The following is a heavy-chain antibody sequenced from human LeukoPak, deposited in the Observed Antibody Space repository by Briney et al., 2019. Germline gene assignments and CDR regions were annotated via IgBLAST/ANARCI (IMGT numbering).Heavy chain of an antibody. D-gene: IGHD6-13*01. V-gene: IGHV5-51*01. CDR3: ARYGYSSSWVGHYYYYMDV. J-gene: IGHJ6*03. CDR1: GYSFTSYW. CDR2: IYPGDSDT. Sequence: GESLKISCKGSGYSFTSYWIGWVRQMPGKGLEWMGIIYPGDSDTRYSPSFQGQVTISADKSISTAYLQWSSLKASDTAMYYCARYGYSSSWVGHYYYYMDVWGKGTTVTVSS.